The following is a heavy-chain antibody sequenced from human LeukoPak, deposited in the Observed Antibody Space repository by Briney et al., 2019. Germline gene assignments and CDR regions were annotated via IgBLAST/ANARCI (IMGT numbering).Heavy chain of an antibody. V-gene: IGHV3-74*01. Sequence: GGSLRLSCAASGFTFSTYCMHWVRQAPGKGPMWVSRICPDGTVANYADSVKARFIISRDNARNTVYLQMNSLRVEDTAVYYCVRDFRSADYWGQGTLVTVSS. CDR1: GFTFSTYC. CDR2: ICPDGTVA. J-gene: IGHJ4*02. CDR3: VRDFRSADY.